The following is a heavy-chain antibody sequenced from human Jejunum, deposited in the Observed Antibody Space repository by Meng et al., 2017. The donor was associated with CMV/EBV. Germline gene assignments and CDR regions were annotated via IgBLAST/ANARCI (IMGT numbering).Heavy chain of an antibody. CDR1: GFTFSGSG. CDR2: IRSKANNYVT. V-gene: IGHV3-73*02. D-gene: IGHD2-21*02. CDR3: TRTSYCGGDCYSAYFDS. Sequence: EVQLVESGGDLVQPGGSLKLSCADSGFTFSGSGIHWVRQASGKGMEWVGRIRSKANNYVTEYAASVKGRLTISRDDSRNTAFLQMNGLKTDDTAVYYCTRTSYCGGDCYSAYFDSWGQGTLVTVSS. J-gene: IGHJ4*02.